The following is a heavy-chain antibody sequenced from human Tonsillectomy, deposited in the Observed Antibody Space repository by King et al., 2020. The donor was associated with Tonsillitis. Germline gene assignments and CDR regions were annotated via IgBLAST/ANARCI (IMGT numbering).Heavy chain of an antibody. D-gene: IGHD3-22*01. CDR1: GYSFTSYW. CDR2: IYPGDSDT. Sequence: QLVQSGAEVKKPGESLKISCKGSGYSFTSYWIGWVRQMPGKGLEWMGIIYPGDSDTRYSPSFQGQVTIPADKSISTAYLQWSSLKASDTAMYNCATYYYDSSGYSPLPFDYWGQGTLVTVSS. V-gene: IGHV5-51*03. J-gene: IGHJ4*02. CDR3: ATYYYDSSGYSPLPFDY.